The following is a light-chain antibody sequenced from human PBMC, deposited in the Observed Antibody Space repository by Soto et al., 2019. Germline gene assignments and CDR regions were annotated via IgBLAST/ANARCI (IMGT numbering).Light chain of an antibody. CDR3: QQYGSSPPWT. Sequence: EIVLTQSPGTLSLSPGERATLSCRASQSVSSSYLAWYQQKPGQAPRLLIYGASSRATGIPDRFGGSGSGSDFTLTISKLEPEDFAVYYGQQYGSSPPWTFGQGTKVEIK. J-gene: IGKJ1*01. V-gene: IGKV3-20*01. CDR1: QSVSSSY. CDR2: GAS.